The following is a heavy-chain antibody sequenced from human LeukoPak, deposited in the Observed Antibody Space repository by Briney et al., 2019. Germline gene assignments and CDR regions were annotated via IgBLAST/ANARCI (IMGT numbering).Heavy chain of an antibody. V-gene: IGHV3-74*01. CDR1: GFTFSNYA. CDR2: INSDGSST. J-gene: IGHJ6*02. Sequence: PGASLRLSCAASGFTFSNYAMSWVRQAPGKGLVWVSRINSDGSSTSYADSVKGRFTISRDNAKNTLYLQMNSLRAEDTAVYYCATGQGHGMDVWGQGTTVTVSS. CDR3: ATGQGHGMDV. D-gene: IGHD1-14*01.